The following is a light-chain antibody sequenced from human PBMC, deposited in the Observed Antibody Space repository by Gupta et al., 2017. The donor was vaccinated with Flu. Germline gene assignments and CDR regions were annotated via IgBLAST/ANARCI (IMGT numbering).Light chain of an antibody. Sequence: DIRMTQSPSSLSASVGDRVTITCRASQSISSYLNWYQQKPGKAPKLLIYAASTLQSGVPSRFSGSGSGTDFTLTISSLQPEDFATYYCQQSYNTPPYSFGQGTKLEIK. V-gene: IGKV1-39*01. CDR2: AAS. CDR3: QQSYNTPPYS. CDR1: QSISSY. J-gene: IGKJ2*03.